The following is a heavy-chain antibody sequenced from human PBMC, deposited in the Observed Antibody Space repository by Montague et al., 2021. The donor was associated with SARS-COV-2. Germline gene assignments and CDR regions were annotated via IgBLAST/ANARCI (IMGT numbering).Heavy chain of an antibody. Sequence: SLRLSCAASGFTFSSYWMSWVRRAPGKGLEWVANIKQDGSEKYYVDSVKGRFTISRDNAKNSLYLQMNTLRAEDTAVYYCARVGLGIWFGELLSPYYYYGMDVWGQGTTVTASS. J-gene: IGHJ6*02. D-gene: IGHD3-10*01. CDR3: ARVGLGIWFGELLSPYYYYGMDV. CDR2: IKQDGSEK. V-gene: IGHV3-7*01. CDR1: GFTFSSYW.